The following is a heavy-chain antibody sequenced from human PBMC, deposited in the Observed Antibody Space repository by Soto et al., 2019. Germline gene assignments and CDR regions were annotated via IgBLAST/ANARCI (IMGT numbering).Heavy chain of an antibody. J-gene: IGHJ4*02. V-gene: IGHV3-23*01. D-gene: IGHD3-22*01. Sequence: GGSLRLSCAASGFTFSSYAMSWVRQAPGKGLEWVSAISGSGGSTYYADSVKGRFTISRDNSKNTLYLQMNSLRAEDTAVYYCAKLWETTYYYDSSGYYYFDYWGQGTLVTVSS. CDR1: GFTFSSYA. CDR2: ISGSGGST. CDR3: AKLWETTYYYDSSGYYYFDY.